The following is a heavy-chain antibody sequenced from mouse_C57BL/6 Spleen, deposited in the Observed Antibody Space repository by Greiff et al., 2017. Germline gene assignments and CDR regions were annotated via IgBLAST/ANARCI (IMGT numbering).Heavy chain of an antibody. J-gene: IGHJ2*01. D-gene: IGHD4-1*01. CDR2: ISDGGSYT. Sequence: EVQGVESGGGLVKPGGSLKLSCAASGFTFSSYAMSWVRQTPEKRLEWVATISDGGSYTYYPDNVKGRFTISRDNAKNNLYLQMSHLKSEDTAMYYCARLANWDYFDCWGQGTTLTVSS. V-gene: IGHV5-4*01. CDR1: GFTFSSYA. CDR3: ARLANWDYFDC.